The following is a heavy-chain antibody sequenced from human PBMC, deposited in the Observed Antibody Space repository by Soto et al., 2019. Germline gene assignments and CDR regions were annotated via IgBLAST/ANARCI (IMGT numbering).Heavy chain of an antibody. Sequence: QVQLVQSGAEVKKPGASVKVSCKASGYTFTSYAMRWVRQAPGQRLEGMGWINAGNGNTKYSQKFQGRVTITRDTSASTAYMELSSLRSEDTAVYYCERGPGGPDGPGDYWGQGTLVTVSS. CDR1: GYTFTSYA. CDR3: ERGPGGPDGPGDY. D-gene: IGHD2-15*01. CDR2: INAGNGNT. V-gene: IGHV1-3*01. J-gene: IGHJ4*02.